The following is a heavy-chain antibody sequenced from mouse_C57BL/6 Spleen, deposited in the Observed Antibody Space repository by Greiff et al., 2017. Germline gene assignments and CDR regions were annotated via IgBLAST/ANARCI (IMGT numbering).Heavy chain of an antibody. CDR3: APYYGSSLDY. V-gene: IGHV1-74*01. Sequence: QVQLQQPGAELVKPGASVKVSCKASGYTFTSYWMHWVKQRPGQGLEWIGRIHPSDSDTNYNHKFKGKATLTGDKSSSTAYMQLSILTSEDSAVYYCAPYYGSSLDYWGQGTTRTVSS. CDR2: IHPSDSDT. CDR1: GYTFTSYW. D-gene: IGHD1-1*01. J-gene: IGHJ2*01.